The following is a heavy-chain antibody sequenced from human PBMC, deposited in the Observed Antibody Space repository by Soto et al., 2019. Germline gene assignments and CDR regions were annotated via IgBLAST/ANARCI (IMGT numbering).Heavy chain of an antibody. V-gene: IGHV4-30-4*01. J-gene: IGHJ3*02. CDR2: IFYTGST. Sequence: SETLSLACSVSVGTINSGDYFWSWIRQPPGKGLEWIGSIFYTGSTCYSPSLKSRATMSVDTSKNLFSLRLSSVTAADTAVYCCASPTLGAFDIWGQGTKVTVS. CDR3: ASPTLGAFDI. D-gene: IGHD3-16*01. CDR1: VGTINSGDYF.